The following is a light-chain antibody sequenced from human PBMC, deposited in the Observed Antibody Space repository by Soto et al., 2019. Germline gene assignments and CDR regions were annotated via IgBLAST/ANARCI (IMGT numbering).Light chain of an antibody. Sequence: EIVLTQSPATLSLSPGERATLSCRASQSVSSYLAWYQQKPGQAPRLLIYGASSRATGIPDRFSGSGSGTDFTLTISRLEPDDFAVYYCQQYLHWPITFGQGTRLEIK. CDR1: QSVSSY. CDR2: GAS. J-gene: IGKJ5*01. V-gene: IGKV3-11*01. CDR3: QQYLHWPIT.